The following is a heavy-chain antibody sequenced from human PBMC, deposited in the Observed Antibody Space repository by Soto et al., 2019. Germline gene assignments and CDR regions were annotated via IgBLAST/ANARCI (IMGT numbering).Heavy chain of an antibody. V-gene: IGHV3-30*18. CDR1: GFTFSSYG. CDR2: ISYDGSNK. CDR3: AKDQAAMVGLYYYYGMDV. D-gene: IGHD5-18*01. J-gene: IGHJ6*02. Sequence: PGGSLRLSCAASGFTFSSYGMHWVRQAPGKGLEWVAVISYDGSNKYYADSVKGRFTISRDNSKNTLYLQMNSLRAEDTAVYYCAKDQAAMVGLYYYYGMDVWGQGTTVTVSS.